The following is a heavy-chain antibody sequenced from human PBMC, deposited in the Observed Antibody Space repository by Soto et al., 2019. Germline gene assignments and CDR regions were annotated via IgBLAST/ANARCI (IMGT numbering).Heavy chain of an antibody. CDR2: IFYSGST. CDR1: GCSISNYY. CDR3: ARGGGSYRYYYGSGSSIYY. D-gene: IGHD3-10*01. Sequence: SSETLSLTCTVSGCSISNYYWSWIRQPPGKGLEWIGCIFYSGSTNYSPSLRSRVTISVDTSKNQFSLELSSVTAADTAVYYCARGGGSYRYYYGSGSSIYYWGQGTLVTVSS. J-gene: IGHJ4*02. V-gene: IGHV4-59*01.